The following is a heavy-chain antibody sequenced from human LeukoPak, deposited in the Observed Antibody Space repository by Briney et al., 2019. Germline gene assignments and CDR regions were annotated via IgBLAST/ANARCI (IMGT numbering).Heavy chain of an antibody. J-gene: IGHJ4*02. CDR3: ASSTLHCGGDCYVSYYFDY. D-gene: IGHD2-21*01. V-gene: IGHV1-69*13. CDR1: GGTSSSYA. CDR2: IIPIFGTA. Sequence: SVKVSCKASGGTSSSYAISWVRQAPGQGLEWMGGIIPIFGTANYAQKFQGRVTITADESTSTAYMELSSLRSEDTAVYYCASSTLHCGGDCYVSYYFDYWGQGTLVTVSS.